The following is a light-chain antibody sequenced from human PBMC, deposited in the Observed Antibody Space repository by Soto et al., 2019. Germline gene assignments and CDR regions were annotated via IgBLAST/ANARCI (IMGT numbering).Light chain of an antibody. Sequence: ENVLTQSPGTLYLSPGERATLSCRASQSVSNNYLAWYQQKPGQAPRLLISDASRRATGIPDRFSGSGSGTDFTLSITRLEPEDFAVYHCQQYGSPITFGQGTRLEIK. V-gene: IGKV3-20*01. CDR2: DAS. CDR1: QSVSNNY. CDR3: QQYGSPIT. J-gene: IGKJ5*01.